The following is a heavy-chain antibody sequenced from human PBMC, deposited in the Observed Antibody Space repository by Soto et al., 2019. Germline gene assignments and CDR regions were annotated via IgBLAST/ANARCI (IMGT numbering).Heavy chain of an antibody. CDR3: ARDRDCSSTSCYAGRYYYYMDV. J-gene: IGHJ6*03. D-gene: IGHD2-2*01. CDR2: IYYSGST. Sequence: QVQLRESGPGLVKPSQTLSLTCTVSGGSISSGGYYWSWIRQHPGKGLEWIGYIYYSGSTYYNPSLKRRVTISVDTSKNQFSLKLSSVTAADTAVYYCARDRDCSSTSCYAGRYYYYMDVWGQGTTVTVSS. CDR1: GGSISSGGYY. V-gene: IGHV4-31*03.